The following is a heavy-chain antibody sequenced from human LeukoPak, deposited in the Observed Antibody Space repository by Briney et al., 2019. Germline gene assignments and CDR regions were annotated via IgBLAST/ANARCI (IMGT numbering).Heavy chain of an antibody. Sequence: PGGSLGLSCAASGFTLSIHVMTWVRQAPGKGLEWVSGISGSGGDTDHADSVKGRFTISRDTYKNTLYLQMNSLRAEDTAVYYCAKGVYYASGSFSFFDFWGQGTLVTVSS. CDR2: ISGSGGDT. V-gene: IGHV3-23*01. D-gene: IGHD3-10*01. CDR3: AKGVYYASGSFSFFDF. J-gene: IGHJ4*02. CDR1: GFTLSIHV.